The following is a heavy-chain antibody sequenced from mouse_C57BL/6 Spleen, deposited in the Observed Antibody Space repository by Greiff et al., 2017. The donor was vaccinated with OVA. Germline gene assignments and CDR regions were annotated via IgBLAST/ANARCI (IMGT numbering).Heavy chain of an antibody. V-gene: IGHV5-17*01. CDR3: ARRAGSSHYYAMDY. J-gene: IGHJ4*01. CDR1: GFTFSDYG. Sequence: EVKVVESGGGLVKPGGSLKLSCAASGFTFSDYGMHWVRQAPEKGLEWVAYISSGSSTIYYADTVKGRFTISRDNAKNTLFLQMTSLRSEDTAMYYCARRAGSSHYYAMDYWGQGTSVTVSS. D-gene: IGHD1-1*01. CDR2: ISSGSSTI.